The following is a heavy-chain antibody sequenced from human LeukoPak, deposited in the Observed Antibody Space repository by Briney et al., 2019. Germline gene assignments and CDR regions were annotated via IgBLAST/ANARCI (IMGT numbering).Heavy chain of an antibody. V-gene: IGHV4-61*02. D-gene: IGHD3-3*01. CDR3: ARDVFMYYDFWSGYDAFDI. CDR2: IYTSGST. CDR1: GGSISSGSYY. J-gene: IGHJ3*02. Sequence: SETLSLTCTVSGGSISSGSYYWSWIRRPAGKGLEWIGRIYTSGSTNYNPSLKSRVTISVDTSKNQFSLKLSSVTAADTAVYYCARDVFMYYDFWSGYDAFDIWGQGTMVTVSS.